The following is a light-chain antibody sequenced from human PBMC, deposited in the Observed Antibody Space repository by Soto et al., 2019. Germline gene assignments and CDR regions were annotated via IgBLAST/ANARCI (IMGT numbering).Light chain of an antibody. CDR1: QSVSSY. J-gene: IGKJ4*01. Sequence: EIVLTQSPATLSLSPGERATLSCRASQSVSSYLAWYQQKPGQAPRLLIYDGSNRATGIPARFSGSGSGTDFTLTISSLEPEDFAVYYCQPRTDWPLTFGGGTKVEIK. V-gene: IGKV3-11*01. CDR2: DGS. CDR3: QPRTDWPLT.